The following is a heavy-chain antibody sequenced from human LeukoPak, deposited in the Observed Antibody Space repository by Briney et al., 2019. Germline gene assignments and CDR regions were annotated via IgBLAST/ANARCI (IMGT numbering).Heavy chain of an antibody. Sequence: PGGSLRLSCAASGFTFSSYGMHWVRQAPGKGLEWVAVISYDGSNKYYADSVKGRFTISRDNSKNTLYLQMNSLRVEDTAVYYCAKAQFTDSGYYHAHAFDIWGQGTMVTVSS. D-gene: IGHD3-22*01. J-gene: IGHJ3*02. CDR3: AKAQFTDSGYYHAHAFDI. CDR2: ISYDGSNK. V-gene: IGHV3-30*18. CDR1: GFTFSSYG.